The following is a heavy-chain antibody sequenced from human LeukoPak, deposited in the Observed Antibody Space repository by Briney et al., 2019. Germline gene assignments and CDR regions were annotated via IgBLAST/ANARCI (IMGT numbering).Heavy chain of an antibody. CDR1: GGSISRYY. J-gene: IGHJ2*01. D-gene: IGHD2-15*01. CDR3: ARGAERYCSGGSCYMFAGYWYFDL. Sequence: PSETLSLTCTVSGGSISRYYWSWIRQPTGKGLEWIGKINHSGSTNYNPSLKSRVTISVDTSKNQFSLKLSSVTAADTAVYYCARGAERYCSGGSCYMFAGYWYFDLWGRGTLVTVSS. CDR2: INHSGST. V-gene: IGHV4-34*01.